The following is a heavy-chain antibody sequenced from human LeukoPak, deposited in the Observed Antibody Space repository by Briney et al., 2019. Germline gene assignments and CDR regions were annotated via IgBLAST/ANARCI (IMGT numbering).Heavy chain of an antibody. CDR2: ISAYNGNT. CDR1: GYTFTSYG. Sequence: ASVKVSCKASGYTFTSYGISWVRQAPGQGLEWMGWISAYNGNTNYAQKLQGRVIMTTDTSTSTAYMELRSLRAEDTALYYCAKGRDGDYFYYFDYWGQGTLVTVSS. D-gene: IGHD4-17*01. J-gene: IGHJ4*02. V-gene: IGHV1-18*01. CDR3: AKGRDGDYFYYFDY.